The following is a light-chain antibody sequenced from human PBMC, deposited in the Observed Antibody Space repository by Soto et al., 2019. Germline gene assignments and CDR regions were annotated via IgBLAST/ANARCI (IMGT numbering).Light chain of an antibody. Sequence: QLVLTQSPSASASLGASVKLTCTLSSGHSNYAIAWHQQQPEKGPRYLMKVNSGGSHIKGDGIPDRFSGSSSGAERYLFXXXXXXXXXXXXXXXXXXXXXXXXVXGGGT. V-gene: IGLV4-69*01. CDR3: XXXXXXXXXXV. CDR1: SGHSNYA. CDR2: VNSGGSH. J-gene: IGLJ7*01.